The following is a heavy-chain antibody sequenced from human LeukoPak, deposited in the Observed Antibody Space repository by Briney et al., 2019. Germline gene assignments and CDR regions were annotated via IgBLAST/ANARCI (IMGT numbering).Heavy chain of an antibody. V-gene: IGHV3-30*18. J-gene: IGHJ4*02. Sequence: PGRSLRLCCAASGFTFSSYGMHWVRQAPGKGLEWVAVISYDGSNKYYADSVKGRFTISRDNSKNTLYLQMNSLRAEDTAVYYCAKAHDYGDYSGYYFDYWGQGTLSPSPQ. D-gene: IGHD4-17*01. CDR2: ISYDGSNK. CDR3: AKAHDYGDYSGYYFDY. CDR1: GFTFSSYG.